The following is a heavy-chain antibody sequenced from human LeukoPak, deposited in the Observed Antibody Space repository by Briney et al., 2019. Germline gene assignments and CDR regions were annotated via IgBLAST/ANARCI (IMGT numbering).Heavy chain of an antibody. J-gene: IGHJ3*02. CDR1: GGSISGYY. V-gene: IGHV4-4*07. Sequence: SETLSLTCTVSGGSISGYYWSWIRQPAGKGLEWIGRIYTSGSTNYNPSLKSRVTMSVDTSKNQFSLKLSSVTAADTAVYYCARGPQDYGGHSDYNDAFDIWGQGTMVTDSS. CDR3: ARGPQDYGGHSDYNDAFDI. D-gene: IGHD4-23*01. CDR2: IYTSGST.